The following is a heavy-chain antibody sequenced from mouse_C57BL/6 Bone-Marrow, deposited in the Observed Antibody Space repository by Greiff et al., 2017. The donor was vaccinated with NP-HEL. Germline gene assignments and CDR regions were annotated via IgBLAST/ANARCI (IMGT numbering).Heavy chain of an antibody. CDR1: GYTFTSYW. CDR2: IDPSDSET. Sequence: QVQLKQPGAELVRPGSSVKLSCKASGYTFTSYWMHWVKQRPIQGLEWIGNIDPSDSETHYNQKFKDKATLTVDKSSSTAYMQLSSLTSEDSAVYYCARCGFWYFDVWGTGTTVTVSS. D-gene: IGHD1-1*02. J-gene: IGHJ1*03. CDR3: ARCGFWYFDV. V-gene: IGHV1-52*01.